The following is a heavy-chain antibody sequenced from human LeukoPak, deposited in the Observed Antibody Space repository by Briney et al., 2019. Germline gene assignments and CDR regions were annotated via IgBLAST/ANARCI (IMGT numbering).Heavy chain of an antibody. V-gene: IGHV3-53*01. J-gene: IGHJ4*02. CDR1: GFAVSSHY. D-gene: IGHD3-22*01. Sequence: GGSLRLSCAASGFAVSSHYMTWVRQAPGKGLEWVSLISSGSSTYYADSVKGRFTISRDNSKNTLYLQLNSLRADDTAVYYCARRRSKAYENWGQGTLVTVSS. CDR3: ARRRSKAYEN. CDR2: ISSGSST.